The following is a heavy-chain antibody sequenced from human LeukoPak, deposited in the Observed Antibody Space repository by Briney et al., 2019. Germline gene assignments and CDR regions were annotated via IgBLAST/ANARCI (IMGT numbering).Heavy chain of an antibody. CDR2: ISSSGSSI. CDR3: AREGWFGELCLDY. V-gene: IGHV3-11*01. Sequence: PGGTLRLSCTASGFTISDYYMSWIRQAPGQGQERVSYISSSGSSIYYADPVKGRFAISRVNATNSLYLQMHSLRAEDTAVYYCAREGWFGELCLDYWGQGTLVTVSS. D-gene: IGHD3-10*01. CDR1: GFTISDYY. J-gene: IGHJ4*02.